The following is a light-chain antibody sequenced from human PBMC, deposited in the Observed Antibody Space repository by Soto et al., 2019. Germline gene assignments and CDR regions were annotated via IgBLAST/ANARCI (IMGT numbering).Light chain of an antibody. V-gene: IGKV3-20*01. CDR1: QSVSRSY. CDR2: IAS. Sequence: EVVLTQSPGTLSLSPGERATLSCWASQSVSRSYLAWYQQKPGQAPRLLIYIASSRATGIPDRFSGSGSGKDFTLTISRLEPEDFAMYYCQQYGSSPYTFGQGTKLEIK. J-gene: IGKJ2*01. CDR3: QQYGSSPYT.